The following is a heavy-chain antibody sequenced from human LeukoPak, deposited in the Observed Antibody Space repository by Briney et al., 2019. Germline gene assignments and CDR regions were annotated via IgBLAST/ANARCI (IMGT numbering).Heavy chain of an antibody. D-gene: IGHD6-13*01. CDR3: ARAEKAAAGTWAFDI. CDR1: GFTFSSYS. V-gene: IGHV3-21*01. CDR2: ISSSSSYI. J-gene: IGHJ3*02. Sequence: GGSLRLSCAASGFTFSSYSMNWVRQAPGKGLEWVSSISSSSSYIYYADSAKGRFTISRDNAKNSLYLQMNSLRAEDTAVYYCARAEKAAAGTWAFDIWGQGTMVTVSS.